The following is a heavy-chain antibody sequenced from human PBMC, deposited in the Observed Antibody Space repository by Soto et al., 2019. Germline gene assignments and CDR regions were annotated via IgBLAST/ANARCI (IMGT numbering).Heavy chain of an antibody. Sequence: PSETLSLTCTVSGVSVSTGGYFWTWIRQHPGKGLEWIGNIYYSGMTYYNPSLRGRVSISLDPSESQFSLKLNSVTAADTAMYYCARDSSGPGYSYGKFDYWGQGALVTVSS. V-gene: IGHV4-31*03. CDR2: IYYSGMT. CDR3: ARDSSGPGYSYGKFDY. CDR1: GVSVSTGGYF. D-gene: IGHD5-18*01. J-gene: IGHJ4*02.